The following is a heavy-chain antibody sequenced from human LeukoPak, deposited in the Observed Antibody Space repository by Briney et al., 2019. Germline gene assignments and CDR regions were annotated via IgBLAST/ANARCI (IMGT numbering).Heavy chain of an antibody. CDR3: AREYYDFWSVGISYYYCGMDV. J-gene: IGHJ6*02. Sequence: ASVKVSCKASGYTFTSYGISWVRQAPGQGLEWMGWISAYNGNTNYAQKLQGRVTMTTDTSTSTAYMELRSLRSDDTAVYYCAREYYDFWSVGISYYYCGMDVWGQGTTVTVSS. CDR2: ISAYNGNT. V-gene: IGHV1-18*01. D-gene: IGHD3-3*01. CDR1: GYTFTSYG.